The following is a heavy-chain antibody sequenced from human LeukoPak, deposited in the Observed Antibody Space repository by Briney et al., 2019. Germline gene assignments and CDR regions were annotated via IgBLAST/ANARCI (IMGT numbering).Heavy chain of an antibody. J-gene: IGHJ6*03. CDR2: IKQDGIEK. Sequence: PGGSLRLSCAASGFTFSNYWMSWVRQTPGKGLEWVANIKQDGIEKNYVDSVKGRFTISRDNAKNSLYLQMNSLRAEDTAVYYCAMTVTTAFALPYYYYMDVWGKGTTVTISS. CDR1: GFTFSNYW. V-gene: IGHV3-7*03. CDR3: AMTVTTAFALPYYYYMDV. D-gene: IGHD4-17*01.